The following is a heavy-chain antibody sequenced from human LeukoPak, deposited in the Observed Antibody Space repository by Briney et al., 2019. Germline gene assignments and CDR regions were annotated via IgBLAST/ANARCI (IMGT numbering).Heavy chain of an antibody. CDR2: IYYSGST. V-gene: IGHV4-59*01. D-gene: IGHD2-15*01. CDR1: GGSISSYY. Sequence: SETLSLTCTVSGGSISSYYWSWIRQPPGKGLEWIGYIYYSGSTNYNPSLKSRVSISVDTSKNQFSLKLSSVTAADTAVYYCARGRGGGGSSNNWFDPWGRGTLVTVSS. CDR3: ARGRGGGGSSNNWFDP. J-gene: IGHJ5*02.